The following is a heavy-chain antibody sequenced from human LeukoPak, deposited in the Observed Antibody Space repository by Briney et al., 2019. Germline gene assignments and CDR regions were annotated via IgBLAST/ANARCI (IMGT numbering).Heavy chain of an antibody. D-gene: IGHD5-24*01. Sequence: PSQTLSLTCAISGDSVSSNSAAWNWIRQSPSRGLEWLGRTYYRSKWYNDYAVSVKSRITINPDTSKNQFSLQLNSVTSEDTAVYYCAREGLPTMSPSYSGLDVWGQGTTVTVSS. CDR2: TYYRSKWYN. J-gene: IGHJ6*02. CDR3: AREGLPTMSPSYSGLDV. CDR1: GDSVSSNSAA. V-gene: IGHV6-1*01.